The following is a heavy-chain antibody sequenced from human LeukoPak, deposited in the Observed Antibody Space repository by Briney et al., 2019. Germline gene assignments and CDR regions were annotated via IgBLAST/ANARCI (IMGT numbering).Heavy chain of an antibody. J-gene: IGHJ3*02. CDR3: ARGGGKGSSGYYVHHPRWNAFDI. Sequence: PSETLSLTCTVSGGSISSGGYYWSWIRQHPGKGLEWIGYIYYSGSTYYNPSLKSRVTISVDRSKNQFSLKLSSVTAADTAVYYCARGGGKGSSGYYVHHPRWNAFDIWGQGTMVTVSS. CDR2: IYYSGST. V-gene: IGHV4-31*03. CDR1: GGSISSGGYY. D-gene: IGHD3-22*01.